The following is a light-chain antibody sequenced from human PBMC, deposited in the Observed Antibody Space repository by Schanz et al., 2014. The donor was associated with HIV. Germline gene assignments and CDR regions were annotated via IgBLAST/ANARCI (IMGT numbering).Light chain of an antibody. CDR3: SSKRSGDTTPFV. CDR1: SSDVGGYNY. J-gene: IGLJ1*01. CDR2: DVN. V-gene: IGLV2-14*03. Sequence: QSALTQPASVSGSPGQSIAISCTGTSSDVGGYNYVSWYQQHPNKAPKLIIYDVNNRPSGVSNRFSGSKSGNTASLTISGLQAEDEADYYCSSKRSGDTTPFVFGSGTKLTVL.